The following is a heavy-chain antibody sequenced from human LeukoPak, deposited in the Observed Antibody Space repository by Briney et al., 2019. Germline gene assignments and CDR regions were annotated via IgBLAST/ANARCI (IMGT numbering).Heavy chain of an antibody. J-gene: IGHJ4*02. Sequence: GGSLRLSCAASGCIFNSYGMHWVRQAPGKGLEWVALIWYDGSNKYYTDSVKGRFTISRDNSKNTLYLEMNSLRAEDTAIYYCAREGPRGNSQFDYWGQGTLVTVSS. CDR1: GCIFNSYG. D-gene: IGHD2/OR15-2a*01. CDR2: IWYDGSNK. CDR3: AREGPRGNSQFDY. V-gene: IGHV3-33*01.